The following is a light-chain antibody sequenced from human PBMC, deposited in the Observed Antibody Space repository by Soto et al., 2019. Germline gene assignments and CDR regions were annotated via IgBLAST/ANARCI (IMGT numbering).Light chain of an antibody. CDR2: DAS. J-gene: IGKJ3*01. Sequence: ESVLTQAPATLYLSPGERATLSCRASQSVSNTFLAWYQHKPGQAPRLLIYDASRKATGIPDRFTGSGSGTDLTLTINGLEPQDFAVYYCQQYGSSPTTFRPGTKVDI. CDR3: QQYGSSPTT. CDR1: QSVSNTF. V-gene: IGKV3-20*01.